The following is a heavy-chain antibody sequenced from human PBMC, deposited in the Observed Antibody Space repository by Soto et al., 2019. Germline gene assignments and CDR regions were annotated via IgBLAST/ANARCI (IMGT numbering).Heavy chain of an antibody. CDR3: ARDRLSGSYYWFDP. CDR2: IKQDGSEK. D-gene: IGHD1-26*01. V-gene: IGHV3-7*01. CDR1: GFTFSSYW. J-gene: IGHJ5*02. Sequence: GESLKISCAASGFTFSSYWMSWVRQAPGKGLEWVANIKQDGSEKYYVDSVKGRFTISRDNAKNSLYLQMNSLRAEDTAVYYCARDRLSGSYYWFDPWGQGTLVTVSS.